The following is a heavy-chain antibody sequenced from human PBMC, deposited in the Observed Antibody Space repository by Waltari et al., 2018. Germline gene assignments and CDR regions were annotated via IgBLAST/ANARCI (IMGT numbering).Heavy chain of an antibody. CDR2: IYYTGST. CDR1: SGSINTGGYY. V-gene: IGHV4-31*03. D-gene: IGHD6-13*01. J-gene: IGHJ4*02. Sequence: QVQLQESGPGLVKPSETLSLTCTVSSGSINTGGYYWSWIRQHPGKGLEWIGYIYYTGSTYYNPSLKSRVTISMDTSMKQFSLRLSSVTAADTAVYFCARGSWQGTLHAYFDLWGQGSLVTVSS. CDR3: ARGSWQGTLHAYFDL.